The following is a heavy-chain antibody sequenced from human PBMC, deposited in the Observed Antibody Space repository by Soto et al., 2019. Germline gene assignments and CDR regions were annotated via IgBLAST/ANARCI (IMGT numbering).Heavy chain of an antibody. V-gene: IGHV3-7*01. Sequence: PGGSLRLSCAASGFTFSSYWMSWVRQAPGMGLEWVANIKQDGSEKYYVDYVKGRFTISRDNAKNSLYLQMNSLRAEDTAVYYCVGEGIFANTCMDVWGQGTTVTVSS. D-gene: IGHD3-3*01. CDR2: IKQDGSEK. CDR1: GFTFSSYW. CDR3: VGEGIFANTCMDV. J-gene: IGHJ6*02.